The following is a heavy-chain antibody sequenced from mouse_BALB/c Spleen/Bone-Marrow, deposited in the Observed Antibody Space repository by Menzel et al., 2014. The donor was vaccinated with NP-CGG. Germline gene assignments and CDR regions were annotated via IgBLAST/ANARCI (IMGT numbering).Heavy chain of an antibody. CDR2: INPDSSSI. J-gene: IGHJ4*01. CDR1: GFDFGRYW. Sequence: EVKVEESGGGLVQPGGSLKLSCAASGFDFGRYWMSWVRQAPGKGLEWIGEINPDSSSINYTPSLKDKFIISRDNAKNTLYLQMSKVRSEDTALYYCARPGDYDAMDYWGQGTSVTVSS. V-gene: IGHV4-1*02. CDR3: ARPGDYDAMDY.